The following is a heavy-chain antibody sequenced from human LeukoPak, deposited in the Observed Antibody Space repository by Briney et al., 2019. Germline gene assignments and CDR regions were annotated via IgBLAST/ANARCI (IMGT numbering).Heavy chain of an antibody. CDR3: ARKAPIYDAFDT. CDR1: GGSFSGYY. Sequence: PSETLSLTCAVYGGSFSGYYWSWIRQPPGKGLEWIGEINHSGSTNFNPSLKSRVTMSLDTSKNQFSLKLSSVTAADTAVYYCARKAPIYDAFDTWGQGTMVTVSS. V-gene: IGHV4-34*01. CDR2: INHSGST. J-gene: IGHJ3*02.